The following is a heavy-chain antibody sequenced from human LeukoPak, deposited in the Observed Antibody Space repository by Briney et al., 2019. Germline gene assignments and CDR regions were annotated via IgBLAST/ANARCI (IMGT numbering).Heavy chain of an antibody. D-gene: IGHD1-26*01. CDR3: ARPQVGADAPRGTYYYYMDV. CDR2: IIPIFGTA. CDR1: GSTFSSYA. V-gene: IGHV1-69*01. Sequence: VSSVKVSCKASGSTFSSYAISWVRQAPGQGLEWMGGIIPIFGTANYAQKFQGRVTITADESTSTAYMELSSLRSEDTAVYYCARPQVGADAPRGTYYYYMDVWGKGTTVTVSS. J-gene: IGHJ6*03.